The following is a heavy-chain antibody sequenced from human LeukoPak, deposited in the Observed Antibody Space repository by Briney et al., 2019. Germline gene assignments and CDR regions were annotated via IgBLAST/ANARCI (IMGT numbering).Heavy chain of an antibody. CDR3: ATDRDYSNTERGFDY. J-gene: IGHJ4*02. CDR1: GYTFTDYY. CDR2: INPNSGET. V-gene: IGHV1-2*02. D-gene: IGHD4-11*01. Sequence: ASVKVSCKTSGYTFTDYYIHWVRQAPGQGLEWMGWINPNSGETNSAQKFQGRVTMTGDTAIRTAYMALSRLTSDDTAVYYCATDRDYSNTERGFDYWGQGTLVTVSS.